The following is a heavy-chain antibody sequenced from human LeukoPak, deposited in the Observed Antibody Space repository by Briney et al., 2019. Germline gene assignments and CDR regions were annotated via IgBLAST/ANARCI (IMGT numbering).Heavy chain of an antibody. CDR1: GFTFSDYY. J-gene: IGHJ5*02. CDR3: ARVAGDSSSIWFDP. D-gene: IGHD6-6*01. CDR2: ISSSGSTI. Sequence: GRSLRLSCAASGFTFSDYYMSWIRQARGKGLEWVSYISSSGSTIHYADSVKGRFTISRDNAKNSLYLQMNSLRAEDTAVYYCARVAGDSSSIWFDPWGQGTLVTVSS. V-gene: IGHV3-11*01.